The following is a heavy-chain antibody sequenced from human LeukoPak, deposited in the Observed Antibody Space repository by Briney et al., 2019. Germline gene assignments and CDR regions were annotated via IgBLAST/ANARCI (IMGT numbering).Heavy chain of an antibody. Sequence: SETQSLTCAVYGGSFSGYYWSWIRQPPGKGLEWIGEINHRGSTNYNPSLKSRVTISVDTSKNQFSLNLSSVTAADTAVYYCARKQLASSGFYFDYWGQGTLVTVSS. V-gene: IGHV4-34*01. CDR2: INHRGST. CDR1: GGSFSGYY. J-gene: IGHJ4*02. D-gene: IGHD6-13*01. CDR3: ARKQLASSGFYFDY.